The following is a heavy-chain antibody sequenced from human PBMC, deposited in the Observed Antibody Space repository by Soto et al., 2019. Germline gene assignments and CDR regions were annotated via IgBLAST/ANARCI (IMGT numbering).Heavy chain of an antibody. V-gene: IGHV5-51*01. J-gene: IGHJ6*02. CDR2: IYPGDSDT. Sequence: PGVPLRVSCRGAGGRFVGYGGGWVRKITGKGLEWMGIIYPGDSDTRYSPSFQGQVTIPADKSISTAYLQWSSLKASDTAMYYCARHSGSYYYYGMDVWGQGTTVTVSS. CDR1: GGRFVGYG. D-gene: IGHD1-26*01. CDR3: ARHSGSYYYYGMDV.